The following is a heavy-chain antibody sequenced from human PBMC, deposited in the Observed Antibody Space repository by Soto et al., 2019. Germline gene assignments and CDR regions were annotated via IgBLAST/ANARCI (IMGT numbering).Heavy chain of an antibody. V-gene: IGHV1-18*01. Sequence: SVKVACKASGYTFTSYGISWVRQAPGQGLEWMGWISAYNGNTNYAQKLRGRVTMTTDTSTSTAYMELRSLRSDDTAVYYCARSDTQPGFFDYWGQGTLVTVSS. J-gene: IGHJ4*02. CDR3: ARSDTQPGFFDY. CDR1: GYTFTSYG. CDR2: ISAYNGNT.